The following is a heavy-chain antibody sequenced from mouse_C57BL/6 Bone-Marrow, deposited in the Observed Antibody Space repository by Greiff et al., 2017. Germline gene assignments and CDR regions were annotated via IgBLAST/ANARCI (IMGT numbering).Heavy chain of an antibody. D-gene: IGHD1-1*01. CDR2: IYPRSGNT. CDR1: GYTFTSYG. Sequence: VQLVESGAELARPGASVKLSCKASGYTFTSYGISWVKQRTGQGLEWIGEIYPRSGNTYYNEKFKGKATLTADKSSSTAYMELRSLTSEDSAVYSCAREGITTVVAIDYWGQGTTLTVSS. J-gene: IGHJ2*01. V-gene: IGHV1-81*01. CDR3: AREGITTVVAIDY.